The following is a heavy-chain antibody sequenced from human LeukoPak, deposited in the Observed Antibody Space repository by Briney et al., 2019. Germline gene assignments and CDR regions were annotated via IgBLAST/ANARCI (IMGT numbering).Heavy chain of an antibody. J-gene: IGHJ5*02. CDR1: GGTFSSYA. D-gene: IGHD3-3*01. Sequence: ASVKVSCKASGGTFSSYAISWVRQAPGQGLEWMGGIIPIFGTANYAQKFQGGVTITADESTSTAYMELSSLRSEDTAVYYCAREYEDWFDPWGQGTLVTVSS. CDR2: IIPIFGTA. V-gene: IGHV1-69*13. CDR3: AREYEDWFDP.